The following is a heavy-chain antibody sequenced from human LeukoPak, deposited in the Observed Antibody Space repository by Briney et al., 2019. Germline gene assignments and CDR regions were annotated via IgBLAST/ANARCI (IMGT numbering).Heavy chain of an antibody. CDR1: GYTFSGYY. J-gene: IGHJ4*02. D-gene: IGHD3-9*01. Sequence: ASVKVSCKASGYTFSGYYIHWIRQAPGHGLEWMGWINPNNGDTKYAQTFHGRVTMTRDTSIRTAYMELSGLRYDDTALYYCARDSNYYDSTDYLDHWGQGSQIIVSS. V-gene: IGHV1-2*02. CDR3: ARDSNYYDSTDYLDH. CDR2: INPNNGDT.